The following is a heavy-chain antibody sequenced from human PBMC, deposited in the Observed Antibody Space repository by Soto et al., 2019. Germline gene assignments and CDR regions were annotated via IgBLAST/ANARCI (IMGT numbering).Heavy chain of an antibody. D-gene: IGHD6-13*01. CDR3: ARGYYSSSWRVCDY. Sequence: QVQLVQSGADVKKPGASVKVSCKTSGYTFSGYFMHWLRQAPGQGLEWMGWMNPNSGGTDYAQNLQGWVSMTWDTSISTAYMELSRLRSDDTAIYYCARGYYSSSWRVCDYWGQGTLVTVSS. V-gene: IGHV1-2*04. J-gene: IGHJ4*02. CDR2: MNPNSGGT. CDR1: GYTFSGYF.